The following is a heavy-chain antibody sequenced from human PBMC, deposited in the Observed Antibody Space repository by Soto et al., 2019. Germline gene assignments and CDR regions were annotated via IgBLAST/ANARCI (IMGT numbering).Heavy chain of an antibody. CDR3: AREGGGYCSGASCYPYYFDS. CDR2: INAGNGNT. CDR1: GYTFTTYA. J-gene: IGHJ4*02. D-gene: IGHD2-15*01. V-gene: IGHV1-3*01. Sequence: QVQLVQSGAEVKKPGASVKVSCKASGYTFTTYAIHWVRQAPGQRLERMGWINAGNGNTRHSQKVQGRVTITRDTSASTAFMELSSLRSEDTAVYYCAREGGGYCSGASCYPYYFDSWGQGTLVTVSS.